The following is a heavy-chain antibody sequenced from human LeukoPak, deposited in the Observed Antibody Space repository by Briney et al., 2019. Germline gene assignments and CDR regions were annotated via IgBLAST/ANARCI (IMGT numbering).Heavy chain of an antibody. J-gene: IGHJ3*02. CDR1: GFTFGDYA. CDR3: AREIISRAPAFDI. D-gene: IGHD3-10*01. CDR2: IRSKAYGGTT. Sequence: PGGSLRLSCTASGFTFGDYAMSWFRQAPGKGLEWVGFIRSKAYGGTTEYAASVKGRFTISRDNAKNSLYLQMNSLRDEDTAVYYCAREIISRAPAFDIWGQGTMVTVSS. V-gene: IGHV3-49*03.